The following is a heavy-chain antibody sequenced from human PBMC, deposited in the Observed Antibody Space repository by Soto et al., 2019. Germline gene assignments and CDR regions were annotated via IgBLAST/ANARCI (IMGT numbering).Heavy chain of an antibody. CDR3: ARGSIAARVYYYYCGMDV. Sequence: GGSLRLSCAASGFTFSSYWMHWVRQAPGKGLVWVSRINSDGSSTSYADSVKGRFTISRDNAKNTLYLQMNSLRAEDTAVYYCARGSIAARVYYYYCGMDVWGQGTTVTVSS. CDR1: GFTFSSYW. CDR2: INSDGSST. D-gene: IGHD6-6*01. V-gene: IGHV3-74*01. J-gene: IGHJ6*02.